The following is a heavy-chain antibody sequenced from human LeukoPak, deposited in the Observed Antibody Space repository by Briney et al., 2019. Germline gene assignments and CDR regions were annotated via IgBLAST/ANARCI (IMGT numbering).Heavy chain of an antibody. CDR1: GGSISSYY. Sequence: SETLSLTCTVSGGSISSYYWSWIRQPPGKGLEWIGYIYYSGSTNYNPSLKSRVTISVDTSKNQFSLKLSSVTAADTAVYYCARATHDSSGYYLKYYFDYWGQGTLVTVSS. CDR2: IYYSGST. CDR3: ARATHDSSGYYLKYYFDY. J-gene: IGHJ4*02. V-gene: IGHV4-59*01. D-gene: IGHD3-22*01.